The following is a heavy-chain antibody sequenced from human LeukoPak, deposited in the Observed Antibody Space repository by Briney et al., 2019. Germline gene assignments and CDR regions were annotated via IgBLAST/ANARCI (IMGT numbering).Heavy chain of an antibody. CDR1: GFTVSSSY. CDR2: IYSGGST. Sequence: GGSLRLSCAASGFTVSSSYMTWVRKAPGKGLEWVSVIYSGGSTYYADSVKGRFTISRDNSKNTLYLQMNSLRADDTAVYYCARILGGIDYWGQGTLVTVFS. V-gene: IGHV3-53*01. D-gene: IGHD3-10*01. CDR3: ARILGGIDY. J-gene: IGHJ4*02.